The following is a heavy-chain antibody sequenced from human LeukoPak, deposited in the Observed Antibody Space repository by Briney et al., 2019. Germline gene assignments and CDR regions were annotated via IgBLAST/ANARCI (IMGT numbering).Heavy chain of an antibody. Sequence: PGGSLRLSCAASGFTFSSYEMNWVRQAPGKGLEWVSSIGPTGSDRYHADSIKGRFTISRDNANNFLYLQMNSLSAEDTAVYYCATETNGRHYDCWGQGTLLTVSS. J-gene: IGHJ4*02. CDR3: ATETNGRHYDC. V-gene: IGHV3-48*03. CDR2: IGPTGSDR. D-gene: IGHD1-14*01. CDR1: GFTFSSYE.